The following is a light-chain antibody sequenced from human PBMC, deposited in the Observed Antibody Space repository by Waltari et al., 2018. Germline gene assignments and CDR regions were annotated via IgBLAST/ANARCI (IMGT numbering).Light chain of an antibody. CDR1: SGHSRNV. CDR3: QTGGHGTWV. V-gene: IGLV4-69*01. J-gene: IGLJ3*02. Sequence: QLVLTQSPSASAPLGASVKLTCTLSSGHSRNVIAWLQQQPEKGPRYFMKVNSDGSHSKGDKIPDRFSGSSSGTEHYLTISSLQSEDEADYYCQTGGHGTWVFGGGTKLTVL. CDR2: VNSDGSH.